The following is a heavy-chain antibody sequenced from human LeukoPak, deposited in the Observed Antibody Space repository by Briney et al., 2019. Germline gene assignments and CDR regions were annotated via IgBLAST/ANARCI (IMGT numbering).Heavy chain of an antibody. CDR3: AREYGDLDY. D-gene: IGHD4-17*01. J-gene: IGHJ4*02. Sequence: SQTLSLTSTVSGGSISGYYWSSLRQPAGKGLESIGRIYPSGSANYNPSLKSRVTMSVDTSKNQFSLKLNSVTAADTAVYYCAREYGDLDYWGQGTQVTVSS. CDR2: IYPSGSA. V-gene: IGHV4-4*07. CDR1: GGSISGYY.